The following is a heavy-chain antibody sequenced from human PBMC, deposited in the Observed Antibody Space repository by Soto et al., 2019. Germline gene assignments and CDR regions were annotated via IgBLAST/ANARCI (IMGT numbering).Heavy chain of an antibody. CDR1: GYTFTSYA. V-gene: IGHV1-3*01. D-gene: IGHD1-26*01. Sequence: QVQLVQSGAEVKKPGASVKVSCKASGYTFTSYAMHWVRQAPGQRLEWMGWINAGNGNTKYSQKFRGRVTITRDTSASTAYMELSSLRSEDTAVYYCARGVGSGLSDYWGQGTLVTVSS. J-gene: IGHJ4*02. CDR3: ARGVGSGLSDY. CDR2: INAGNGNT.